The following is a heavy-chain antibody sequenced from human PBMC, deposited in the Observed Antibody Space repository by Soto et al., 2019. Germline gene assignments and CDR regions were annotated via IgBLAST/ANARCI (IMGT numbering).Heavy chain of an antibody. CDR2: IIPILGIA. V-gene: IGHV1-69*02. CDR3: ASDYYGDYAGSYYFDY. CDR1: GGTFRSYT. Sequence: QVQLVQSGAEVKKPGSSVNVSCKASGGTFRSYTISWVRQAPGQGLEWMGRIIPILGIANYAQKFQGRVTITADKSTSTAYMELSSLRSEDTAVYYCASDYYGDYAGSYYFDYWGQGTLVTVSS. J-gene: IGHJ4*02. D-gene: IGHD4-17*01.